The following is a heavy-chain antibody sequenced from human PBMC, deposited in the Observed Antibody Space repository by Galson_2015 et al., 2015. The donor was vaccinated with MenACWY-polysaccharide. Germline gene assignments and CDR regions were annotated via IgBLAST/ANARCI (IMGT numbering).Heavy chain of an antibody. CDR3: TKAGAKYCSGSSCYFNWFDP. V-gene: IGHV3-74*01. J-gene: IGHJ5*02. Sequence: SLRLSCAASGFSFSTYWMHWVRHAPGKGLVWVSRINADGSATGYADSVRGRFTISRDNAKNTLYLEMNSPRAEDTALYYCTKAGAKYCSGSSCYFNWFDPWGQGTLVTVSS. D-gene: IGHD2-15*01. CDR1: GFSFSTYW. CDR2: INADGSAT.